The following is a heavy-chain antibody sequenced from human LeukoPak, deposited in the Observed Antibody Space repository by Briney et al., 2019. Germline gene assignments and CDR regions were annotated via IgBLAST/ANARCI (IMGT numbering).Heavy chain of an antibody. CDR2: IYYSGST. J-gene: IGHJ5*02. Sequence: TSETLSLTCTVSGGSISSGGYYWSWIRQPPGKGLEWIGYIYYSGSTYYNPSLKSRVTISVDTSKNQFSLKLSSVTAADTAVYYCARAHYCSSTSCYGLDWFDPWGQGTLVTVSS. CDR3: ARAHYCSSTSCYGLDWFDP. D-gene: IGHD2-2*01. V-gene: IGHV4-31*03. CDR1: GGSISSGGYY.